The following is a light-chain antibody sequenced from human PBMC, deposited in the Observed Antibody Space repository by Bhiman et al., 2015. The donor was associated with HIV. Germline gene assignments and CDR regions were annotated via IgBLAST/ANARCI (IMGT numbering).Light chain of an antibody. CDR1: SSDVGRYDF. J-gene: IGLJ1*01. CDR2: DVS. CDR3: NSYAASNTYV. Sequence: QSALTQPASVSGSPGQSITISCTGTSSDVGRYDFVSWYQQHPGEAPKLLIYDVSERPSGVSSRFSGSKSGNTASLTISGLQAEDEADYYCNSYAASNTYVFGTATKVTVL. V-gene: IGLV2-14*03.